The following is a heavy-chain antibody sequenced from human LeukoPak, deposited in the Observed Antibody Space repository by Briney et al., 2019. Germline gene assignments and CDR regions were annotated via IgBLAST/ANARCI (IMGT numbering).Heavy chain of an antibody. CDR1: GFTVSSNY. CDR3: ARDYYDSSGWNWFDP. CDR2: IYSGGST. Sequence: GGSLRLSCAASGFTVSSNYMSWVRQAPGKGLEWVSVIYSGGSTYYADSVKGRFTISRDNSKNTLYLQMNSLRAEDTAVYYCARDYYDSSGWNWFDPWGQGTLVTVSS. V-gene: IGHV3-66*01. D-gene: IGHD3-22*01. J-gene: IGHJ5*02.